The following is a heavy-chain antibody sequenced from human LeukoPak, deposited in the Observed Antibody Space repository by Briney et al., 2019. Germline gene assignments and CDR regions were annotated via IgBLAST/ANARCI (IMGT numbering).Heavy chain of an antibody. CDR1: GFTFSSYS. CDR3: ARDKWYYDFWSGYYSDY. CDR2: ISSSSSYI. Sequence: GGSLRLSCAASGFTFSSYSMNWVRQAPGKGLEWVSSISSSSSYIYYADSVKGRFTISRDDAKNSLYLQMNSLRAEDTAVYYCARDKWYYDFWSGYYSDYWGQGTLVTVSS. D-gene: IGHD3-3*01. V-gene: IGHV3-21*01. J-gene: IGHJ4*02.